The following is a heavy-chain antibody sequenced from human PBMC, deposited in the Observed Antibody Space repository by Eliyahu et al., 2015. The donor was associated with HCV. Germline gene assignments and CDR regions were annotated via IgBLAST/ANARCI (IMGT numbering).Heavy chain of an antibody. V-gene: IGHV4-4*07. CDR1: GGXIXSYY. Sequence: QVQLQESGPGLVKPSETLSLTYTVSGGXIXSYYWSWIRQPAGKGLEWIGRIYTSGSTNYNPSLKSRVTMSVDTPKNQISLKLSSVTAADTAVYYCARGKGTGWENWFDLWGQGTLVTVSS. CDR3: ARGKGTGWENWFDL. D-gene: IGHD3/OR15-3a*01. CDR2: IYTSGST. J-gene: IGHJ5*02.